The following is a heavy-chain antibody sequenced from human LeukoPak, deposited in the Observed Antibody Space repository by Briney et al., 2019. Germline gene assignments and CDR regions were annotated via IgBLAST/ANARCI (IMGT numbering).Heavy chain of an antibody. CDR3: ARDRCFGSGGSCYHPFYYYYGMDV. CDR2: IGVVGST. Sequence: GGSLRLSCAASGFSLSSYAMSWVRQGPGKGPEWVSAIGVVGSTYYADSVKGRFTISRDNGKNTLYLQMNSLRAEDTAVYYCARDRCFGSGGSCYHPFYYYYGMDVWSQGTTVTVSS. V-gene: IGHV3-23*01. J-gene: IGHJ6*02. CDR1: GFSLSSYA. D-gene: IGHD2-15*01.